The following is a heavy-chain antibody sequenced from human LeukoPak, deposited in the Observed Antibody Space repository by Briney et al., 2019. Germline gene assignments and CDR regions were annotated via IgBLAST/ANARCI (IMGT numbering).Heavy chain of an antibody. CDR1: GFIVSNNY. D-gene: IGHD3-10*01. J-gene: IGHJ4*02. Sequence: PGGSLRLSCVASGFIVSNNYMSWVRQAPGKGLEWVSVLYNAGSTYYADSVKGRFTISRDSSKSTLYLQMNSLSAEDTAIYYCAKRVSYSSGSHFDYWGQGTLVTVSS. CDR3: AKRVSYSSGSHFDY. CDR2: LYNAGST. V-gene: IGHV3-53*01.